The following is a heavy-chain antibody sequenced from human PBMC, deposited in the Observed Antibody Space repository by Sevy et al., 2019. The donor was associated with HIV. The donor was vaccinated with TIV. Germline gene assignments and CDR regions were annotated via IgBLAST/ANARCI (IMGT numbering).Heavy chain of an antibody. CDR2: IYSGGGT. V-gene: IGHV3-53*01. D-gene: IGHD3-16*02. CDR1: GFTVSGNY. Sequence: GGSLRLSCAASGFTVSGNYMTWVRQAPGKGLEWVSVIYSGGGTYCADSVKGRFTISRDNSKNTLYLQINILRAEDTAVYYCARGRVSGSYRNDAFDIWGQGTMVTVSS. CDR3: ARGRVSGSYRNDAFDI. J-gene: IGHJ3*02.